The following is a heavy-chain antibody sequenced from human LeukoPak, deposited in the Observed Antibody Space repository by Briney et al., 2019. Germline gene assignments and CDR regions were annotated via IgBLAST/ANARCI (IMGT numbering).Heavy chain of an antibody. J-gene: IGHJ6*03. Sequence: PGGSLRLSCAASGFPFSSYEMSWVRQAPGKGLECVAYISTSGSSIYYADSVQGRFTISRDNAKNSLYLQMNSLRAEDTAVYYCARRWFPGSGGYYYYMDVWGKGTTVTVSS. CDR2: ISTSGSSI. D-gene: IGHD3-10*01. V-gene: IGHV3-48*03. CDR3: ARRWFPGSGGYYYYMDV. CDR1: GFPFSSYE.